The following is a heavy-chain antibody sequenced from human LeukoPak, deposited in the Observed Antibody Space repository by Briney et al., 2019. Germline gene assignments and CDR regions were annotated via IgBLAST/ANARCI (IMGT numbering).Heavy chain of an antibody. Sequence: SVKVSCKASGGTFSSYAISWVRQAPGQGLEWMGGIIPIFGTANYAQKFQGRVTMTEDTSTDTAYMELSSLRSEDTAVYYCATVESMVRGSIGELMADYWGQGTLVTVSS. J-gene: IGHJ4*02. CDR1: GGTFSSYA. CDR2: IIPIFGTA. D-gene: IGHD3-10*01. V-gene: IGHV1-69*06. CDR3: ATVESMVRGSIGELMADY.